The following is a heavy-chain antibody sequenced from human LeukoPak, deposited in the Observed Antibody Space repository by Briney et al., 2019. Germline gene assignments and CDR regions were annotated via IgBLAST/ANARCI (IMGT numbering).Heavy chain of an antibody. CDR2: IYYSGST. D-gene: IGHD3-3*01. J-gene: IGHJ4*02. CDR1: GGSISSSSYY. Sequence: SETLSLTCTVSGGSISSSSYYWGWIRQPPGKGLEWIGSIYYSGSTYYNPSLKSRVTISVDTSKNQFSLKLSSVTAADTAVYYCARVSPGTYYDFWSGYLFDYWGQGTLVTVSS. V-gene: IGHV4-39*01. CDR3: ARVSPGTYYDFWSGYLFDY.